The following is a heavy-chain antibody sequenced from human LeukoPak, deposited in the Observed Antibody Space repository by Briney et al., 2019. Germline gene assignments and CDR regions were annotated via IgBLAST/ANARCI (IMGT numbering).Heavy chain of an antibody. CDR3: ARDVNRYRSSTSCPRFDP. J-gene: IGHJ5*02. V-gene: IGHV1-18*01. CDR1: GYTFTSYG. Sequence: ASVKVSCKASGYTFTSYGISWVRQAPGQGLEWMGWISAYNGNTNYAQKLQGRVTMTTDTSTSTAYMELRSLRSDDTAVYYCARDVNRYRSSTSCPRFDPWGQGTLVTVSS. CDR2: ISAYNGNT. D-gene: IGHD2-2*01.